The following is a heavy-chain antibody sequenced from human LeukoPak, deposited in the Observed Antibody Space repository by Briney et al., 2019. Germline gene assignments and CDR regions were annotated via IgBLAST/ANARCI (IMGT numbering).Heavy chain of an antibody. J-gene: IGHJ4*02. V-gene: IGHV3-48*03. Sequence: GGSLRLSCAASRFTFSSFEMNWVRQAPGKGLEWVSYISSSGRTIYYADSVKGRFTISRDNAKHSLYLQVNSLRAEDTAVYYCARRGYTSGLDYWGQGTLVTVSS. CDR2: ISSSGRTI. CDR1: RFTFSSFE. CDR3: ARRGYTSGLDY. D-gene: IGHD5-18*01.